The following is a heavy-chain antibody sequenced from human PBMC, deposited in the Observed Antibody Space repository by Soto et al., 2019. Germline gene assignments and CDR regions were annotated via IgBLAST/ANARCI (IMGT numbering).Heavy chain of an antibody. CDR1: GYTFSSNP. D-gene: IGHD4-4*01. Sequence: ASVKVSCKASGYTFSSNPVSWVRQATGQGLELMGWISPYNGDTNYAQNLQGRVTMTTDTSTTTAYMELRSLRSDDTAVYYCARGTTVTSTPTYYYMDVWGKGTTVTVSS. CDR2: ISPYNGDT. J-gene: IGHJ6*03. V-gene: IGHV1-18*01. CDR3: ARGTTVTSTPTYYYMDV.